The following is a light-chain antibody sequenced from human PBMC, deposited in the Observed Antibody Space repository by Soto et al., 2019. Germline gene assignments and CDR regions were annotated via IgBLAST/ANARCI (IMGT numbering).Light chain of an antibody. CDR3: QQRSSWPWT. CDR1: HSVGGL. CDR2: FAS. J-gene: IGKJ1*01. Sequence: EIVLTQSPATLSLSPGDRATLSCRASHSVGGLLAWYQQKPGQAPRLLIYFASNRASGIPDRFGGSGSGTDFTLTIDSLEPEDFALFYCQQRSSWPWTFGQGTREEIQ. V-gene: IGKV3-11*01.